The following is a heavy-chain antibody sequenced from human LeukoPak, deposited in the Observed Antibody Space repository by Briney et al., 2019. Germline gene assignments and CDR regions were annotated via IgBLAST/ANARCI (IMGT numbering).Heavy chain of an antibody. J-gene: IGHJ4*02. CDR2: IIPILGIA. Sequence: ASVKVSCKASGGTFSSYAISWVRQAPGQGLELMGRIIPILGIATYAQKFQGRVTITADKSTSTAYMELSSLRSEDTAVYYCASLMATNNFDYWGQGTLVTVSS. V-gene: IGHV1-69*04. CDR3: ASLMATNNFDY. CDR1: GGTFSSYA. D-gene: IGHD5-24*01.